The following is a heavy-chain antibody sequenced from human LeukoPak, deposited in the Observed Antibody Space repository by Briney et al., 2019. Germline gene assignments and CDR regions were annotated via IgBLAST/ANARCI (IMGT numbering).Heavy chain of an antibody. CDR1: GVTFSSYA. J-gene: IGHJ4*02. CDR2: IIPIFGTV. CDR3: ASLTRVDSSGYLDY. D-gene: IGHD3-22*01. V-gene: IGHV1-69*05. Sequence: GASVKVPCKASGVTFSSYAISWVRQAPGQGLEWMGGIIPIFGTVNYAQKFQGRVTITTDESTSTAYMELSSLRSEDTAVYYCASLTRVDSSGYLDYWGQGTLVAVSS.